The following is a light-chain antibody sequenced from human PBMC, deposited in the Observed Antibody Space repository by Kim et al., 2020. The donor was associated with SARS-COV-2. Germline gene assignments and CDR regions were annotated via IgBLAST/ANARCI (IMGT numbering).Light chain of an antibody. V-gene: IGKV3-15*01. Sequence: EIVMTQSPATLSVSPGERATLSCRASQSVSSNLAWYQQKPGQAPRLLIYGASTRATGITARFSGSGSGTEFTLTISSLQSEDFAVYYCQQYNNWPRTFGQGNKLEI. CDR2: GAS. CDR1: QSVSSN. CDR3: QQYNNWPRT. J-gene: IGKJ2*01.